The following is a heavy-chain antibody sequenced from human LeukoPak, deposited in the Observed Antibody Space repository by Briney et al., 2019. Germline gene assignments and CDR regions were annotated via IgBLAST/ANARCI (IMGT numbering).Heavy chain of an antibody. J-gene: IGHJ4*02. CDR3: ARVRGWYMYYFDY. Sequence: SQTLSLTCTVSGGSISSGGYYWSWLRQHPGKGLEWIGYIYYSGSTYYNPSLKSRVTISVDTSKNQFSLKLSSVTAADTAVYYCARVRGWYMYYFDYWGQGTLVTVSS. CDR2: IYYSGST. V-gene: IGHV4-31*03. CDR1: GGSISSGGYY. D-gene: IGHD6-19*01.